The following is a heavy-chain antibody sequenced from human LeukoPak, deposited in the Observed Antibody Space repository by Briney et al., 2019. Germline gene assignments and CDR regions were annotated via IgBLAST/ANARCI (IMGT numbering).Heavy chain of an antibody. CDR3: ARGDRQLDVGY. V-gene: IGHV3-13*04. CDR2: IGTAGDT. J-gene: IGHJ4*02. D-gene: IGHD6-13*01. Sequence: QAGGSLRLSCAASGFTFSSYDMHWVRQGTGKGLEWVSAIGTAGDTYYPGSVKGRFTISRENAKNSLYLQMNSLKAGDTAVYYCARGDRQLDVGYWGQGTLVTVSS. CDR1: GFTFSSYD.